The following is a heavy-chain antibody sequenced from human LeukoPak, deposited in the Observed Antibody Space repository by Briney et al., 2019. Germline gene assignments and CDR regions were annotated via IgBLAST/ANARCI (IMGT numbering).Heavy chain of an antibody. J-gene: IGHJ4*02. CDR3: ARDVRYSYGYIYYFDY. Sequence: ASVTVSCKASGGTFSSYAISWVRQAPGQGLEWMGGIIPIFGTANYAQKFQGRVTITADESTSTAYMELSSLRSGDTAVYYCARDVRYSYGYIYYFDYWGQGTLVTVSS. CDR1: GGTFSSYA. CDR2: IIPIFGTA. V-gene: IGHV1-69*13. D-gene: IGHD5-18*01.